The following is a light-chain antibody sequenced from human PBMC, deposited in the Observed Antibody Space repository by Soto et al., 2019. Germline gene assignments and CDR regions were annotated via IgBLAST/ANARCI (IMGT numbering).Light chain of an antibody. Sequence: DIQLTQSPSFLSASVGDRVTITCRASQGISTYLAWYQQKPGKAPKLLIYAASTLQSGVPSRFSGSGSETEFTITISSLQPEDFATYYCQQLDRYPIFTFGPGTKVDVK. J-gene: IGKJ3*01. CDR3: QQLDRYPIFT. CDR2: AAS. V-gene: IGKV1-9*01. CDR1: QGISTY.